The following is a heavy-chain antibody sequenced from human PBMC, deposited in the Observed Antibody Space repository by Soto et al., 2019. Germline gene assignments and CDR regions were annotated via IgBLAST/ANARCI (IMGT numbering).Heavy chain of an antibody. D-gene: IGHD4-4*01. CDR3: ARGPIVVAVTTALGLSGFAP. CDR2: MNPNSGNT. CDR1: GYTFTSYN. V-gene: IGHV1-8*01. J-gene: IGHJ5*02. Sequence: QVQLVQSGAAVKKPGASVKVSGKDSGYTFTSYNINWVRQATGQGLEWMGWMNPNSGNTGYAQKFQRRLTMTRNTTISTAHMELSSLRVEGTAVYYCARGPIVVAVTTALGLSGFAPWGQGTLGSVSS.